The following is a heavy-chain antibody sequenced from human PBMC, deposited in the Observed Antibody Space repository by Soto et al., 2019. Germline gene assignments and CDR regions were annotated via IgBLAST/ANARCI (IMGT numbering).Heavy chain of an antibody. D-gene: IGHD2-21*02. J-gene: IGHJ5*02. Sequence: PSETLSLTCTVSGGSISSSSYYWGWIRQPPGKGLEWIGSIYYSGSTYYNPSLKSRVTISVDTSKNQFSLKLSSVTAADTAVYYCARHNAHLAYCGGDCWELDPWGQGTLVTVSS. V-gene: IGHV4-39*01. CDR2: IYYSGST. CDR1: GGSISSSSYY. CDR3: ARHNAHLAYCGGDCWELDP.